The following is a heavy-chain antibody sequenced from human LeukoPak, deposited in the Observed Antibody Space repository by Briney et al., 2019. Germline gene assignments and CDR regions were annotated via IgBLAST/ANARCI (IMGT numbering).Heavy chain of an antibody. Sequence: SETLSLTCTVSGGSISSYYWSWIRQPPGKGQEWIGYIYYSGTTNYNPSLKSRVTISVDTSKNQFSLKVTSVTAADTAVYYCARHSSSGWYYFDYWGQGTLVTVSS. D-gene: IGHD6-19*01. CDR3: ARHSSSGWYYFDY. CDR1: GGSISSYY. V-gene: IGHV4-59*08. J-gene: IGHJ4*02. CDR2: IYYSGTT.